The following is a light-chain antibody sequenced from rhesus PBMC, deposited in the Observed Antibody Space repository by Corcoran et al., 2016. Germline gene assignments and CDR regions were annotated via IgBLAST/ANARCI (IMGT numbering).Light chain of an antibody. Sequence: QSVLTQPPSVSGAPGQRVTISCTGSSSNIGAGYGVQWYQQLPGTAPKVLMYENNKRPSGVSDRFSGSQSGTSASLTITGLQSEDEADYYCQSYDSSLSAHVFGSGTKLTVL. V-gene: IGLV1S2*01. CDR1: SSNIGAGYG. J-gene: IGLJ6*01. CDR3: QSYDSSLSAHV. CDR2: ENN.